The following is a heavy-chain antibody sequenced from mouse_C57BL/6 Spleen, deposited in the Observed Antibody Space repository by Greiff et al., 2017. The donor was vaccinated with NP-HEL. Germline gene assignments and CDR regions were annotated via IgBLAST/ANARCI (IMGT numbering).Heavy chain of an antibody. V-gene: IGHV1-69*01. Sequence: VQLQQPGAELVMPGASVKLSCKASGYTFTSYWMHWVKQRPGQGLEWIGEIDPSDSYTNYNQKFKGKSTLTVDKSSSTAYMQLSSLTSEDSAVYYCARDLYEKFAYWGQGTLVTVSA. J-gene: IGHJ3*01. CDR1: GYTFTSYW. CDR3: ARDLYEKFAY. D-gene: IGHD2-12*01. CDR2: IDPSDSYT.